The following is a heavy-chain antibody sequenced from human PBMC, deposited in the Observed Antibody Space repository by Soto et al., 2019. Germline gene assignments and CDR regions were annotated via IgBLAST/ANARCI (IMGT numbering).Heavy chain of an antibody. CDR3: AKFDSSSWNYYYYYGMDV. D-gene: IGHD6-13*01. Sequence: GGSLRLSCAASGFTFSSYAMSWVRQAPGKGLEWVSAISGSGGSTYYADSVKGRFTISRDNSKNTLYLQMNSLRAEDTAVSYCAKFDSSSWNYYYYYGMDVWGQGTTVTVSS. CDR1: GFTFSSYA. V-gene: IGHV3-23*01. CDR2: ISGSGGST. J-gene: IGHJ6*02.